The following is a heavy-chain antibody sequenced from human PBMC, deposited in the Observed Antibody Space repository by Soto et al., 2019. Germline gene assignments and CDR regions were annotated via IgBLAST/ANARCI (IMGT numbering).Heavy chain of an antibody. D-gene: IGHD3-10*01. CDR3: ARDIGSYAYGEGY. Sequence: TCSVSGGSINSYWWSWIRQPAGKGLEWIGRVYSTGTTDYNPSLNSRATMSVETSKNQFSLKLTSVTAADTAVYYCARDIGSYAYGEGYWGQGIQVTVSS. J-gene: IGHJ4*02. V-gene: IGHV4-4*07. CDR1: GGSINSYW. CDR2: VYSTGTT.